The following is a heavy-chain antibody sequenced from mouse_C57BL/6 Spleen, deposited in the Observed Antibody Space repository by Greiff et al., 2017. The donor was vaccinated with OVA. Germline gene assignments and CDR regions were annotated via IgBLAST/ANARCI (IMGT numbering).Heavy chain of an antibody. CDR1: GFSLSTFGMG. D-gene: IGHD2-12*01. Sequence: QVQLQQSGPGILQPSQTLSLTCSFSGFSLSTFGMGVGWIRQPSGKGLEWLAHIWWDDDKYYNPALKSRLTISKDTSKNQVFLKIANVDTADTATYYCARMGLMPPSSYDVRYFDYWGQGTTLTVSS. CDR2: IWWDDDK. CDR3: ARMGLMPPSSYDVRYFDY. V-gene: IGHV8-8*01. J-gene: IGHJ2*01.